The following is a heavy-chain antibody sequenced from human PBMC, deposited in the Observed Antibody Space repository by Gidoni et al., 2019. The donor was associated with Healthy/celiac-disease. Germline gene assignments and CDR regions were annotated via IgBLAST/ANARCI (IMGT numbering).Heavy chain of an antibody. Sequence: QVQLVESGGGLVQPGRSLRLTCAASGFPFSGHGMHWVRQAPGKGLEWVAVISYDGSNKYYADSVKGRFTISRDNSKNTLYLQMNSLRAEDTAVYYCAKDLLRWRDHYYYGMDVWGQGTTVTVSS. D-gene: IGHD4-17*01. CDR1: GFPFSGHG. J-gene: IGHJ6*02. CDR2: ISYDGSNK. V-gene: IGHV3-30*18. CDR3: AKDLLRWRDHYYYGMDV.